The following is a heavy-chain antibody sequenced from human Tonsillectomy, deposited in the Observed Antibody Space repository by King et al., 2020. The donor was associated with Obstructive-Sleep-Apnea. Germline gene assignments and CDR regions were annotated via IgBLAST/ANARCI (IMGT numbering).Heavy chain of an antibody. J-gene: IGHJ1*01. CDR1: GFTFSSYG. D-gene: IGHD2-21*02. Sequence: VQLVESGGGVVQPGGSLRLSCAASGFTFSSYGMHWVRQAPGKGLEWVAFIRYDGSNKNYADSVKGRFTISRDNSKNTLYLQMNSLRAEDTAVYYCAKVVTAISDFQHWGQGTLVTVSS. CDR3: AKVVTAISDFQH. V-gene: IGHV3-30*02. CDR2: IRYDGSNK.